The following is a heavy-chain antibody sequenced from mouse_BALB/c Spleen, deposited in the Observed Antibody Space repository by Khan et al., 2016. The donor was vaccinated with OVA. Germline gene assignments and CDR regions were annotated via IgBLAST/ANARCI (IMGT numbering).Heavy chain of an antibody. CDR2: INTYTGEP. V-gene: IGHV9-1*02. CDR3: ARGASDGYFDV. CDR1: GYTFTNYG. Sequence: QIQLVQSGPELKKPGETVKISCKASGYTFTNYGMNWVKQAPGKGLKWMGWINTYTGEPTYTDDFKGRFAFTLETSARTAYLQINNLKNEDMATYFCARGASDGYFDVWGAGTTVTVSS. J-gene: IGHJ1*01.